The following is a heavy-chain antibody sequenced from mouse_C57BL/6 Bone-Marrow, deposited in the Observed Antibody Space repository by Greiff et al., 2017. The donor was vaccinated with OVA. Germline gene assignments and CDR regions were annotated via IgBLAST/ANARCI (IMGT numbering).Heavy chain of an antibody. J-gene: IGHJ1*03. CDR3: TREGDITTVVALHWYFDV. D-gene: IGHD1-1*01. Sequence: EVQVVESGEGLVKPGGSLKLSCAASGFTFSSYAMSWVRQTPEKRLEWVAYISSGGDYIYYADTVKGRFTISRDNARNTLYLQMSSLKSEDTAMYYCTREGDITTVVALHWYFDVWGTGTTVTVSS. V-gene: IGHV5-9-1*02. CDR1: GFTFSSYA. CDR2: ISSGGDYI.